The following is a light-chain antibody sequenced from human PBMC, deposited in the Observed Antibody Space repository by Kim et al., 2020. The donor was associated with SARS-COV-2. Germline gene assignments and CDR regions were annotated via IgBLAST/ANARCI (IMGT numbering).Light chain of an antibody. V-gene: IGKV3-20*01. CDR2: GAS. CDR3: QHYGGSRYT. Sequence: LSPGERATLSCRASQSVSRNYLAWYQQKLGQTPRLIIYGASTRAPGIPDRFSGSGSGAYFTLTISSLGPEDFAVYYCQHYGGSRYTFGQGTKLEI. CDR1: QSVSRNY. J-gene: IGKJ2*01.